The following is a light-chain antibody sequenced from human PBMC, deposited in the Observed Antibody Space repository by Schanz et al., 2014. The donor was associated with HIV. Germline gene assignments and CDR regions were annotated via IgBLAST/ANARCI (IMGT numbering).Light chain of an antibody. CDR3: SSYAGRNTYV. J-gene: IGLJ1*01. CDR1: GSDVGGY. V-gene: IGLV2-8*01. Sequence: QSALTQPPSASGSPGQSVAISCTGSGSDVGGYVSWYQQHPGKVPKLVIYEVNKRPSGVPDRFSGSKSGNTASLTVSGLQAEDEADYYCSSYAGRNTYVFGTGTKVTVL. CDR2: EVN.